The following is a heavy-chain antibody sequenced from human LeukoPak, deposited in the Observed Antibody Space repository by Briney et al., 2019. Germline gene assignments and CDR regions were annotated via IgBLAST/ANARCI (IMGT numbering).Heavy chain of an antibody. V-gene: IGHV3-30*03. CDR2: ISYDGSNK. CDR3: ARIKYYYDSSGYYGDFDY. Sequence: GGSLRLSCAASGFIFSDYGMHWVRQAPGKGLEWVAVISYDGSNKYYVDSVKGRFTISRDNAKNSLYLQMNSLRAEDTAVYYCARIKYYYDSSGYYGDFDYWGQGTLVTVSS. CDR1: GFIFSDYG. D-gene: IGHD3-22*01. J-gene: IGHJ4*02.